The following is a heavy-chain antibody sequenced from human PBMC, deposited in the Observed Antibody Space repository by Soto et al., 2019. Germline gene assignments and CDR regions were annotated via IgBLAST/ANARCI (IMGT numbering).Heavy chain of an antibody. CDR1: GFTLSSYA. CDR2: ISGSGGST. J-gene: IGHJ4*02. CDR3: AKDRGIAVAGTFDY. Sequence: GGSLRLSCAASGFTLSSYAMSWVRQAPGKGLEWVSAISGSGGSTYYADSVKGRFTISRDNSKNTLYLQMNSLRAEDTAVYYCAKDRGIAVAGTFDYWGQGTLVTVSS. V-gene: IGHV3-23*01. D-gene: IGHD6-19*01.